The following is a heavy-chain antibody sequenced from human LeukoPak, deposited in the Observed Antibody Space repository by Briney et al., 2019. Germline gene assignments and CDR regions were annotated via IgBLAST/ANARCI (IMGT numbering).Heavy chain of an antibody. V-gene: IGHV1-69*06. CDR2: IIPIFGTA. D-gene: IGHD4-11*01. CDR3: AREPVGVITTYFDY. J-gene: IGHJ4*02. Sequence: GASVKVSCKASGGTFNSYAISWVRQAPGQGLEWMGGIIPIFGTANYAQKFQGRVTITADKSTSTAYMELSSLRSEDTAVYYCAREPVGVITTYFDYWGQGTLVTVSS. CDR1: GGTFNSYA.